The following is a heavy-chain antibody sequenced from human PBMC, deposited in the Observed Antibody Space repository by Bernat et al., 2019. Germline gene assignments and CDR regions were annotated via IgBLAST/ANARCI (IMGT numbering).Heavy chain of an antibody. V-gene: IGHV4-31*03. CDR1: GGSISSGGYY. J-gene: IGHJ5*02. CDR3: ARGSSPMISWFDP. CDR2: IYYSGTT. Sequence: QVQLQESGPGLVKPSQTLSLTCTVSGGSISSGGYYWSWIRQHPGKGLEWIGYIYYSGTTYYNPSLRSRVTISVDTSKNQFSLKLYSVTAADTAVYYCARGSSPMISWFDPWSQGALVTVSS. D-gene: IGHD3-16*01.